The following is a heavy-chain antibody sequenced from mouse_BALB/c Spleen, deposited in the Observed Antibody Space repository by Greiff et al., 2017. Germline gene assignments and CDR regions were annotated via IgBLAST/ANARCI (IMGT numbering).Heavy chain of an antibody. CDR1: GFSLTSYG. CDR3: AKNGYGNAMDY. V-gene: IGHV2-2*02. Sequence: VKVVESGPGLVQPSQSLSITCTVSGFSLTSYGVHWVRQSPGKGLEWLGVIWSGGSTDYNAAFISRLSISKDNSKSQVFFKMNSLQANDTAIYYCAKNGYGNAMDYWGQGTSVTVSS. CDR2: IWSGGST. D-gene: IGHD2-1*01. J-gene: IGHJ4*01.